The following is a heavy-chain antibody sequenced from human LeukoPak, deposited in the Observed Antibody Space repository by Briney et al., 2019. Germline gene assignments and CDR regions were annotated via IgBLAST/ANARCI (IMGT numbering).Heavy chain of an antibody. CDR2: IYYSGST. D-gene: IGHD3-10*01. J-gene: IGHJ4*02. CDR1: GGSISSSSYY. V-gene: IGHV4-39*01. CDR3: ARLSTIMVRADFDY. Sequence: PSETLSLTCTVSGGSISSSSYYWGWIRQPPGKGLEWTGSIYYSGSTYYNPSLKSRVTISVDTSKNQFSLKLSSVTAADTAVYYCARLSTIMVRADFDYWGQGTLVPVSS.